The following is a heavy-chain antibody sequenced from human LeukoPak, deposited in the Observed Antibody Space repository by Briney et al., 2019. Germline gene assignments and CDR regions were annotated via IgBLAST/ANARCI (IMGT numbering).Heavy chain of an antibody. CDR3: ASSRGFGEIPFDY. V-gene: IGHV4-59*12. CDR1: GGSISSYY. J-gene: IGHJ4*02. D-gene: IGHD3-10*01. Sequence: SETLSLTCTVSGGSISSYYWSWIRQPPGKGLEWIGYIYYSGSTNYNPSLKSRVTISVDTSKNQYSLKLTSVTAADTALYYCASSRGFGEIPFDYWGQGTLVTVSS. CDR2: IYYSGST.